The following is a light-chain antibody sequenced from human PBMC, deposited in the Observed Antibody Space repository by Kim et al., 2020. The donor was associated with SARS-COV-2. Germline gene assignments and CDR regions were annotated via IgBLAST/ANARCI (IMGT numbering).Light chain of an antibody. Sequence: AQGKTARITGGGNNIGSKSVHWYQQKPGQAPVLVIYYDSARPSGIPERFSGSNSGNTATLTISRVEAGDEADYYCQVWDSSSDVFGTGTKVTVL. J-gene: IGLJ1*01. V-gene: IGLV3-21*04. CDR3: QVWDSSSDV. CDR2: YDS. CDR1: NIGSKS.